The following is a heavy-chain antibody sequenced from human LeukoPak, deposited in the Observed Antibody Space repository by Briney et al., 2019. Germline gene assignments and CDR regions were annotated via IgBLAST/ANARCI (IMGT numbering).Heavy chain of an antibody. Sequence: SETLSLTCAVYGGSFSGYYWSWIRQPPGKGLEWIGEINHSGSTNYNPSLKSRVTVSVDTSKNQFSLKLSSVTAADTAVYYCASFSPNCSSTSCYDFDYWGQGTLVTVSS. CDR2: INHSGST. CDR1: GGSFSGYY. D-gene: IGHD2-2*01. J-gene: IGHJ4*02. V-gene: IGHV4-34*01. CDR3: ASFSPNCSSTSCYDFDY.